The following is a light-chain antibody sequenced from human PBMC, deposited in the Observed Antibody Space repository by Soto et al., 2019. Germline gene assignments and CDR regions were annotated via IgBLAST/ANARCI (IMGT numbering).Light chain of an antibody. CDR1: QSVSNK. CDR2: DAS. J-gene: IGKJ1*01. CDR3: HQYNGSPPWT. Sequence: EIVMTQSPATLSMSLGARATLSCRASQSVSNKLAWYQQKPGQAPRLLIDDASTRASGIPARFSGSGSGTEFTLTISNLQSEDFAVYYCHQYNGSPPWTFGQGTRVEIK. V-gene: IGKV3-15*01.